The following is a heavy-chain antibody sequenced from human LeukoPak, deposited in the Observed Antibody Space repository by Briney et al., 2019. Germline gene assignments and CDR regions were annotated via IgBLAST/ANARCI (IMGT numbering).Heavy chain of an antibody. J-gene: IGHJ4*02. CDR2: INHSGST. CDR1: GGSFSGYY. CDR3: ARGREVCSSTSCYNKQVDY. Sequence: PSETLSLTCAVYGGSFSGYYWSWIRQPPGKGLEWIGEINHSGSTNYNPSLKSRVTISVDTSKNQFSLKLSFVTAADTAVYYCARGREVCSSTSCYNKQVDYWGQGTLVTVSS. D-gene: IGHD2-2*02. V-gene: IGHV4-34*01.